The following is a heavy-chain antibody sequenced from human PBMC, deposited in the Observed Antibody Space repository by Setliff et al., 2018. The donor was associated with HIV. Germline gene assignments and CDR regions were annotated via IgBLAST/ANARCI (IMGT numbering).Heavy chain of an antibody. J-gene: IGHJ3*01. D-gene: IGHD5-12*01. CDR1: GFTFSSHG. CDR2: IYNDGSNK. V-gene: IGHV3-33*06. CDR3: AKGLRWLQMYDSFDV. Sequence: PGGSLRLSCAASGFTFSSHGMHWVRQAPGKGLEWVALIYNDGSNKYYADSVKGRFTISRDNSENTLHLHMNSLRAEDTAVYYCAKGLRWLQMYDSFDVWGPGTMVTVSS.